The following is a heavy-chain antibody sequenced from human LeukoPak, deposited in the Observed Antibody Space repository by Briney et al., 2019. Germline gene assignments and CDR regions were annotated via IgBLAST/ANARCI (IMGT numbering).Heavy chain of an antibody. Sequence: GESLRISCEASAYRFNMYWIGWVRQRPGKGLEWMGVIYPADSDTRYSPSFRGQVTMSVDRSINTAYLQWSSLKASDTAIYYCARRPGGRDWPFDVWGRGTLVTVSS. D-gene: IGHD2-15*01. CDR3: ARRPGGRDWPFDV. CDR1: AYRFNMYW. CDR2: IYPADSDT. V-gene: IGHV5-51*01. J-gene: IGHJ2*01.